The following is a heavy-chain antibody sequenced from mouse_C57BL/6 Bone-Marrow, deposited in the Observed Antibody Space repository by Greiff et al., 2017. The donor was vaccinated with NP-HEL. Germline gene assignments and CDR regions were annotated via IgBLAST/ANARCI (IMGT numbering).Heavy chain of an antibody. D-gene: IGHD3-2*02. Sequence: EVQGVESGGGLVKPGGSLKLSCAASGFTFSSYAMSWVRQTPEKRLEWVATISDGGSYTYYPDNAKNNLYLQMSHLKSEDTAMYYCARSTAQATLGYWGQGTTLTVSS. J-gene: IGHJ2*01. CDR1: GFTFSSYA. V-gene: IGHV5-4*01. CDR3: ARSTAQATLGY. CDR2: ISDGGSYT.